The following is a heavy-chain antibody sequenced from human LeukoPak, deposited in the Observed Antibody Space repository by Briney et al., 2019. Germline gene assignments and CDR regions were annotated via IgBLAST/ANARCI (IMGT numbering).Heavy chain of an antibody. CDR3: AREVVPAAIGAFDI. J-gene: IGHJ3*02. Sequence: PSETLSLTCTVSGGSISSGGYYWSWIRQHPGKGLEWIGYIYYSGSTYYNPSLKSRVTISVDTSKNQFSLKLSSVTAADTAVYYCAREVVPAAIGAFDIWGQGTMVTVSS. CDR2: IYYSGST. D-gene: IGHD2-2*01. CDR1: GGSISSGGYY. V-gene: IGHV4-31*03.